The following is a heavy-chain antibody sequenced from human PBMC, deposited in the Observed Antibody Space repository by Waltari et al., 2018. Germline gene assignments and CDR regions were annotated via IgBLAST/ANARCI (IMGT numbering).Heavy chain of an antibody. CDR1: GGSFSGYY. CDR3: ATGEVATTTTAYYYYGMDV. J-gene: IGHJ6*02. V-gene: IGHV4-34*01. CDR2: INHSGST. Sequence: QVQLQQWGAGLLKPSETLSLTCAVYGGSFSGYYWSWIRQPPGKGLEWIGEINHSGSTNDNPSLKSRVTISGDTSKTQFSLKLSSGTAADTAVYYWATGEVATTTTAYYYYGMDVWGQGTTVTVSS. D-gene: IGHD5-12*01.